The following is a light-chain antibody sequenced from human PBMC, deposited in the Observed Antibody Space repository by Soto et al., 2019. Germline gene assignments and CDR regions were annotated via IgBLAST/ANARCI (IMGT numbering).Light chain of an antibody. CDR1: QSVSNY. V-gene: IGKV3-11*01. CDR2: DAS. Sequence: ELVLTQSPATLSCSPVERATLSGMASQSVSNYLAWYQQKPGQAPRLLIYDASSRPTDIPARFSGSGSGTDFTLTISSLEPEDFALYYCQQHSNWPITFGQGTRLEIK. J-gene: IGKJ5*01. CDR3: QQHSNWPIT.